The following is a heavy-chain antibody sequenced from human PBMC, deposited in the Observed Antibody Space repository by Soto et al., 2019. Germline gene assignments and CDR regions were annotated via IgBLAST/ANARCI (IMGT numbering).Heavy chain of an antibody. V-gene: IGHV4-34*01. CDR2: INHSGST. CDR3: ARRAGYFDL. Sequence: QVQLQQWGAGLLKPSETLSLTCAVYGGSFSGYYWSWIRQPPGKGLEWIGEINHSGSTNYNPSLKSRVSLSVSTSKNQFSLKLGSVTAADTAVYYCARRAGYFDLWGRGTLVTVSS. CDR1: GGSFSGYY. J-gene: IGHJ2*01.